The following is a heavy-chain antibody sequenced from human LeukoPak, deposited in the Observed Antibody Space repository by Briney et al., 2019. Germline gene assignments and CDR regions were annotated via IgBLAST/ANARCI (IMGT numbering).Heavy chain of an antibody. CDR2: IYYSGST. Sequence: PSETLSLTCTVSGGSISSYYWSWIQQPPGKGLEWIGYIYYSGSTNYNPSLKSRVAISVDTSKNQFSLKLSSVTAADTAVYYCATAVKGWFDPWGQGTLVTVSS. J-gene: IGHJ5*02. CDR3: ATAVKGWFDP. V-gene: IGHV4-59*01. D-gene: IGHD6-19*01. CDR1: GGSISSYY.